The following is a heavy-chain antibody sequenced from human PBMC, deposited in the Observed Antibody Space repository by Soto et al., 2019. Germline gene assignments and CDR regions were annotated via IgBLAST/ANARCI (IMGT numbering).Heavy chain of an antibody. Sequence: ASVKVSCKASGYTFTGYYMHWVRQAPGQGPEWMGWINPNSGGTNYAQKFQGWVTMTRDTSISTAYMELSRLRSDDTAVYYCARDVELLRSCQLPTAVWFYPFGQRNLVPVS. V-gene: IGHV1-2*04. J-gene: IGHJ5*02. D-gene: IGHD2-2*01. CDR3: ARDVELLRSCQLPTAVWFYP. CDR2: INPNSGGT. CDR1: GYTFTGYY.